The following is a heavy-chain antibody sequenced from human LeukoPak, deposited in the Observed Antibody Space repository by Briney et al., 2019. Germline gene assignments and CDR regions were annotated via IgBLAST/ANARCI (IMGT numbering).Heavy chain of an antibody. D-gene: IGHD3-22*01. CDR3: TREQDREAAATIVGDY. Sequence: GGSLRLSCAASGFTFSNYEINWVRQAPGKGLEWVSHISTGTYIAYADSVKGRFTISRDNARNSLYLEMNSLRAEDTAVYYCTREQDREAAATIVGDYWGQGTLVTVSS. CDR1: GFTFSNYE. J-gene: IGHJ4*02. CDR2: ISTGTYI. V-gene: IGHV3-48*03.